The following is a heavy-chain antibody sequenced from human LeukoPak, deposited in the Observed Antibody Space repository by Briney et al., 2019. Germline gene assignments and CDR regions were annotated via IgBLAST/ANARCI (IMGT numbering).Heavy chain of an antibody. CDR1: GGSISSYY. V-gene: IGHV4-59*12. D-gene: IGHD6-13*01. Sequence: SETLSLTCTVSGGSISSYYWSWIRQPPGKGLEWIGYIYYSGSTYYNPSLKSRVTISVDTSKNQFSLNLGSATAADTAVYYCARRKTYSSSWYPFDSWGQGTLVTVSS. J-gene: IGHJ4*02. CDR2: IYYSGST. CDR3: ARRKTYSSSWYPFDS.